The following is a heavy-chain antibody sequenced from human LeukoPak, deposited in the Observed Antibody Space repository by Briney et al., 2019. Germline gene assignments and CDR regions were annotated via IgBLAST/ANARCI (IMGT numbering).Heavy chain of an antibody. CDR2: IKQDGSEK. V-gene: IGHV3-7*01. Sequence: PGRSLRLSCAASGFTFSSYGMHWVRQAPGKGLEWVAHIKQDGSEKYYVDSVKGRFTISRDNAKNSLYLQLNSLRLEDTAVYYCARLRYAPDVWGQGTLVTVSS. CDR3: ARLRYAPDV. J-gene: IGHJ4*02. D-gene: IGHD2-2*01. CDR1: GFTFSSYG.